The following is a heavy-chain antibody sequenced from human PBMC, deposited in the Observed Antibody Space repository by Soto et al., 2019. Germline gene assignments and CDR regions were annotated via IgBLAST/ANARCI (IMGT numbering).Heavy chain of an antibody. V-gene: IGHV1-69*06. Sequence: QVQLVQSGAEVKKPGSSVKVSCKASGGTFSSYAISWVRQAPGQGLEWMGGIIPIIGTANYAQKFQGRVTITADKSTSTAYMELSSLRSEDTAVYYCARVMYYYDSSGYPPYYYYGMDVWGQGTTVTVSS. CDR1: GGTFSSYA. CDR2: IIPIIGTA. CDR3: ARVMYYYDSSGYPPYYYYGMDV. D-gene: IGHD3-22*01. J-gene: IGHJ6*02.